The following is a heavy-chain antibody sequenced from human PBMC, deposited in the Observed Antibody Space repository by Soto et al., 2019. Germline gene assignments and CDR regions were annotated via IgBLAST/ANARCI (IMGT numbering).Heavy chain of an antibody. J-gene: IGHJ4*02. CDR2: ISSNCVTI. Sequence: PGGSLRLSCGASGFIFSKYSMNWVRQAPGKGLEWLSYISSNCVTIYYADSVRGRFTIFRDNAKNSLYPQMNSLRDEDTAVYYSAREDILATRSFDYWGQGALVTVSS. D-gene: IGHD5-12*01. CDR1: GFIFSKYS. CDR3: AREDILATRSFDY. V-gene: IGHV3-48*02.